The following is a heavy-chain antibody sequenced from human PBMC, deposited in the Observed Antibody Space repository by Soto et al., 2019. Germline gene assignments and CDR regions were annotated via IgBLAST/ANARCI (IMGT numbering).Heavy chain of an antibody. CDR3: ARANFPGSGWYGYYYYGMDV. CDR2: IYYSGST. D-gene: IGHD6-19*01. J-gene: IGHJ6*02. V-gene: IGHV4-59*01. CDR1: GGSISSYY. Sequence: SETLSLTCTVSGGSISSYYWSWIRQPPGKGLEWIGYIYYSGSTNYNPSLKSRVTISVDTSKNQFSLKLSSVTAADTAAYYCARANFPGSGWYGYYYYGMDVWGQGTTVTVSS.